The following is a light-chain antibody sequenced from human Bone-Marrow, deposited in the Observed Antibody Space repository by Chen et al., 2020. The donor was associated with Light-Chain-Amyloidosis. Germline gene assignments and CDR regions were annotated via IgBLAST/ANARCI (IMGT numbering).Light chain of an antibody. CDR2: RDT. CDR3: TSADSSGTYDVI. CDR1: DLPTKY. J-gene: IGLJ2*01. Sequence: SYELTQPPSVSVSPGQTARITCSGDDLPTKYAYWYQQKPGQAPVLVIHRDTERPSGISERFSRSSSGTTPTLTITGGQAEDEASYHCTSADSSGTYDVIFGGGTKLSVL. V-gene: IGLV3-25*03.